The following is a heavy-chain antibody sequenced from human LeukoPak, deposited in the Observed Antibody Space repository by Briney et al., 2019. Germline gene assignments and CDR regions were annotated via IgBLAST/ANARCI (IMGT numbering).Heavy chain of an antibody. CDR3: ARGLGTTVTNEYYYDSSGYYDGGLDY. V-gene: IGHV3-48*03. Sequence: PGGSLRLSCAASGFTFSSYEMNWVRQAPGKGLEWVSYISSSGSTIYYADSVKGRFTISRDNAKNSLSLQTNSLRAEDTAVYYCARGLGTTVTNEYYYDSSGYYDGGLDYWGQGTLVTVSS. D-gene: IGHD3-22*01. J-gene: IGHJ4*02. CDR1: GFTFSSYE. CDR2: ISSSGSTI.